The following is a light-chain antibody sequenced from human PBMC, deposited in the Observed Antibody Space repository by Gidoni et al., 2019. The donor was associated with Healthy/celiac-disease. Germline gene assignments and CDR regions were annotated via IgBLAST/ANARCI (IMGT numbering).Light chain of an antibody. V-gene: IGLV2-14*01. J-gene: IGLJ2*01. CDR1: SSDVGGYNY. CDR2: EVS. Sequence: QSALTQPASVSGSPGQSITISCTGTSSDVGGYNYVSCYQHHPGKAPKLKMYEVSNRPSGVANRFSGSKAGNTASLTNSGLQAEDEADYYCSAYASSSTRYVVFGGGTKLTVL. CDR3: SAYASSSTRYVV.